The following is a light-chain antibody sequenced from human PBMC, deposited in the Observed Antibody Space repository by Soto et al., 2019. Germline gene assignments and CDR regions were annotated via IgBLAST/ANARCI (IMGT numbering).Light chain of an antibody. CDR2: STN. V-gene: IGLV8-61*01. J-gene: IGLJ1*01. Sequence: QTVVIQESSLSVSPGGTVTLTWGLRSAPISTTYYPAWYQTTPGQAPRTLIYSTNTRSSGVPDRSSGSIRGNKAALTITWAPAEDEAEYHCVLYMGSGAYLFGPGTKLTVL. CDR1: SAPISTTYY. CDR3: VLYMGSGAYL.